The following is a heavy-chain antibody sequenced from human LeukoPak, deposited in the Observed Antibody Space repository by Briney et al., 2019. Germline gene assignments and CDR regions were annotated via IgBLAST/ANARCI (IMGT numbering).Heavy chain of an antibody. CDR2: ISSSGSTI. J-gene: IGHJ6*03. V-gene: IGHV3-11*04. CDR1: GFTFRNYW. Sequence: GGSLRLSCAASGFTFRNYWMSWIRQAPGKGLEWVSYISSSGSTIYYADSVKGRFTISRDNAKNSLYLQMNSLRAEDTAVYYCARDHGNMVRGVIYYYYYMDVWGKGTTVTVSS. CDR3: ARDHGNMVRGVIYYYYYMDV. D-gene: IGHD3-10*01.